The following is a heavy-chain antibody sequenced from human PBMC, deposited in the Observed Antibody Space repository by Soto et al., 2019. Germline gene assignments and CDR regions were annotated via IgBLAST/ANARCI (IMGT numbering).Heavy chain of an antibody. Sequence: QVQLVQSGAEVKKPGASVKVSCKVSGYTITELSMHWVRQAPGKGLEWMGGFDPEDGETIYAQKFQGRVTMTEDTSXDXAYMELSSLRSEDTAVYYCATDLIVGATTMIWRYDYWGQGTLVTVSS. D-gene: IGHD1-26*01. CDR1: GYTITELS. CDR2: FDPEDGET. V-gene: IGHV1-24*01. J-gene: IGHJ4*02. CDR3: ATDLIVGATTMIWRYDY.